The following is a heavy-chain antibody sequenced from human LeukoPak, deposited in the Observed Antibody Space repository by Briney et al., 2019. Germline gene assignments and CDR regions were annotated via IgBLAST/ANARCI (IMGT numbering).Heavy chain of an antibody. CDR1: GFTLSSYE. V-gene: IGHV3-7*04. Sequence: GGSLRLSCTASGFTLSSYEMSWVRQAPGKGLEWVANIKQDGSEKYYVDSVKGRFTISRDNAKNPLYLQMNSLRAEDTAVYYCAGGPGIAAAGTLDYWGQGTLVTVSS. CDR3: AGGPGIAAAGTLDY. CDR2: IKQDGSEK. D-gene: IGHD6-13*01. J-gene: IGHJ4*02.